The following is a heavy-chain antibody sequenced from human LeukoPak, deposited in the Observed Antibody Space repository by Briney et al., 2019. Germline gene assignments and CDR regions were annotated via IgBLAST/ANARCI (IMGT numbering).Heavy chain of an antibody. CDR2: IYYSGST. D-gene: IGHD3-3*01. CDR1: GGSISSYY. J-gene: IGHJ5*02. CDR3: ARGSLYDFWSGYYWFDP. Sequence: SETLSLTCTVSGGSISSYYWSWIRQPPGKGLEWIGYIYYSGSTNYNPSLKSRVTISVDTSKTKFSLKTSSVTAADTAVYYCARGSLYDFWSGYYWFDPWGQGTLVTVSS. V-gene: IGHV4-59*01.